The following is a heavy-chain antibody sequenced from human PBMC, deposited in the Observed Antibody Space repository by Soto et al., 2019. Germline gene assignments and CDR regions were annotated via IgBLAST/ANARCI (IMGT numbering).Heavy chain of an antibody. D-gene: IGHD3-10*01. V-gene: IGHV3-21*01. Sequence: GGSLRLSCAASGFIFSSYSLNWVRQAPGKGLEWVSSISDGSSSINYADSVRGRFTISRDNAKNSLYLQMNNLSADDPAVYFCARSYYAAGAYRFFDYWGQGTQVTVSS. CDR3: ARSYYAAGAYRFFDY. J-gene: IGHJ4*02. CDR1: GFIFSSYS. CDR2: ISDGSSSI.